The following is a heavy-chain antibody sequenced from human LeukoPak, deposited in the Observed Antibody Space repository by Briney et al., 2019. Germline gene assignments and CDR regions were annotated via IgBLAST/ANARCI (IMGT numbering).Heavy chain of an antibody. CDR3: ASQLLWFGEFLNWFDP. CDR1: GGTFSSYA. CDR2: IIPIFGTA. Sequence: SMKVSCKASGGTFSSYAISWERQAPGQGVEWMGRIIPIFGTANYAQKFQGRVTITTDESTSTAYMDLSSLRSEDTAVYYCASQLLWFGEFLNWFDPWGQGTLVTVSS. J-gene: IGHJ5*02. V-gene: IGHV1-69*05. D-gene: IGHD3-10*01.